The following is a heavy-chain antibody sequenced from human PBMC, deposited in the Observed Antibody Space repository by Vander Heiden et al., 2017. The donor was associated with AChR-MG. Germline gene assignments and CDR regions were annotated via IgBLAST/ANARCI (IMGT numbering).Heavy chain of an antibody. V-gene: IGHV1-69*01. J-gene: IGHJ2*01. CDR3: AGYLLPLGYCTSSGCPGWYYDL. Sequence: QVQLVQSGAEVNKPGSSVKVSCKASGGNFNTYAISWVRQAPGQVVEGKGGIIPFYRTAKYAQKFQGRVTIAADESTRTAYMEMRSRISEDTAVYYCAGYLLPLGYCTSSGCPGWYYDLWGRGTLVTVSS. CDR1: GGNFNTYA. CDR2: IIPFYRTA. D-gene: IGHD2-8*02.